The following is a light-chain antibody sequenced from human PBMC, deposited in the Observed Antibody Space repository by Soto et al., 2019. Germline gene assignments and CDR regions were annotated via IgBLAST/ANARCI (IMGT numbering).Light chain of an antibody. CDR3: QHYNDYSRV. V-gene: IGKV1-5*03. Sequence: IQMPQSPSTLYSSIGDRVTITCRASQSVDSWLAWYQQQPGKAPKLLIYRASTLQTGVPSRFSGTGSGTQFTLTSSSLQPEDFATYYCQHYNDYSRVFGQGTKVEIK. CDR2: RAS. CDR1: QSVDSW. J-gene: IGKJ1*01.